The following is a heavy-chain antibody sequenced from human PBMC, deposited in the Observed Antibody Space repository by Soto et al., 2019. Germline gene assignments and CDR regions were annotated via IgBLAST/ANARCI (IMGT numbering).Heavy chain of an antibody. CDR1: GGSFSGYY. CDR2: INHSGST. Sequence: QVQLQQWGAGLLKPSETLSLTCAVYGGSFSGYYWSWIRQPPGKGLESIGEINHSGSTNYNPSLESRVTISVDTSKNLCSLKLSSVTAADTAVYYCARGLLSRGRGSSGTPARSWGQGTLVTVSS. CDR3: ARGLLSRGRGSSGTPARS. V-gene: IGHV4-34*01. J-gene: IGHJ5*02. D-gene: IGHD3-22*01.